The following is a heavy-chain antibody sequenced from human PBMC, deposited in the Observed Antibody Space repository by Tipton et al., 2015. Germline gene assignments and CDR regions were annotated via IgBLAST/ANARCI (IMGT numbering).Heavy chain of an antibody. CDR3: ATNSVAPRGTFDL. J-gene: IGHJ5*02. Sequence: QSGPEVKKHGSSVKVSCKASGGTFSRIAINWVRQAPGQGLEWMGGITPILNRPYNAQKFQGRITITADESTTTVYMELSSLRSEDTAVYYCATNSVAPRGTFDLWGQGTLVAVSS. V-gene: IGHV1-69*01. CDR2: ITPILNRP. D-gene: IGHD1-26*01. CDR1: GGTFSRIA.